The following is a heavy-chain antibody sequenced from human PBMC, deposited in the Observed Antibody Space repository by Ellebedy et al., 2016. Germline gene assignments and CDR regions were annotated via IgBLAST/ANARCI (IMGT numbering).Heavy chain of an antibody. V-gene: IGHV3-48*02. CDR1: GFTFITYS. D-gene: IGHD5-12*01. CDR3: ARWRYSDYDSFDY. Sequence: GGSLRLSCAASGFTFITYSMTWVRQAPGKGLEWVSYISSYSDTIYYADSVKGRFTISRDNAKNSLFLQMNSLRDEDTAVYYCARWRYSDYDSFDYWGQGTLVTVSS. J-gene: IGHJ4*02. CDR2: ISSYSDTI.